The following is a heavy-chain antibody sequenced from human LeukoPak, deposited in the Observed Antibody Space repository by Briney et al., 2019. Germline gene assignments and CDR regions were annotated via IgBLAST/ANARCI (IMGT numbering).Heavy chain of an antibody. CDR2: IYYSGST. CDR3: ASSIAVAHFDY. D-gene: IGHD6-19*01. V-gene: IGHV4-59*01. J-gene: IGHJ4*02. Sequence: SETLSLTCTVSGGSISSYYWSWIRQPPGKGLEWIGYIYYSGSTNYNPSLKSRVTISVDTSKNQFSLKLSSVTAADTAVYYCASSIAVAHFDYWGQGTLVTVSS. CDR1: GGSISSYY.